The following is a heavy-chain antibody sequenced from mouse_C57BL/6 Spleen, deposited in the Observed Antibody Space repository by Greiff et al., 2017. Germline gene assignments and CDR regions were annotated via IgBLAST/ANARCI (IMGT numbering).Heavy chain of an antibody. D-gene: IGHD2-5*01. CDR1: GYTFTSYW. Sequence: QVQLQQPGAELVKPGASVKLSCKASGYTFTSYWMHWVKQRPGQGLEWIGMIHPNSGSTNYNEKFKSKATMTVDKSSSTAYMQLSSLTSEDSAVYYCAREAYSNYVRFAYWGQGTLVTVSA. CDR2: IHPNSGST. CDR3: AREAYSNYVRFAY. J-gene: IGHJ3*01. V-gene: IGHV1-64*01.